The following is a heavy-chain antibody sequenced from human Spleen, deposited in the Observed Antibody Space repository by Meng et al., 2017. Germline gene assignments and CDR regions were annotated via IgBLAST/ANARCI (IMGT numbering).Heavy chain of an antibody. CDR2: ISSSSSHI. J-gene: IGHJ4*02. V-gene: IGHV3-21*01. CDR1: GFTFSSYA. Sequence: GGSLRLSCAASGFTFSSYAMNWVRQAPGKGLEWVSSISSSSSHIWYADSVKGRFSISRDNAKNSLYLQMNSLRAEDTAVYYCAGDIVATIIGYWGQGTLVTVSS. CDR3: AGDIVATIIGY. D-gene: IGHD5-12*01.